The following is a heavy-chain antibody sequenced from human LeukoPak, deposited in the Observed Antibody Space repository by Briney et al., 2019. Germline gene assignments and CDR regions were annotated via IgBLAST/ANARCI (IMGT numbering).Heavy chain of an antibody. Sequence: GGSLRLSCAASGFTFSDYYMSWIRQAPGKGLEWVSYISSSSSTIYYADSVKGRFTISRDNAKNSLYLQMNSLRAEDTAVYYCAKAATRGYYCYYMDVWGKGTTVTVSS. CDR3: AKAATRGYYCYYMDV. CDR1: GFTFSDYY. V-gene: IGHV3-11*04. CDR2: ISSSSSTI. J-gene: IGHJ6*03. D-gene: IGHD1-26*01.